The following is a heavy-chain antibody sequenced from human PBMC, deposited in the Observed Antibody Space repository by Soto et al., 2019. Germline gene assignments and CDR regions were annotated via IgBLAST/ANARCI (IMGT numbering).Heavy chain of an antibody. CDR3: ARGRAAAGTGYYYYGMDV. D-gene: IGHD6-13*01. CDR1: GGSFSGYY. V-gene: IGHV4-34*01. J-gene: IGHJ6*02. CDR2: INHSGST. Sequence: SETLSLTCAGYGGSFSGYYWSWIRQPPGKGLEWIGEINHSGSTNYNPSLKSRVTISVDTSKNQFSLKLSSVTAADTAVYYCARGRAAAGTGYYYYGMDVWGQGTTVTVSS.